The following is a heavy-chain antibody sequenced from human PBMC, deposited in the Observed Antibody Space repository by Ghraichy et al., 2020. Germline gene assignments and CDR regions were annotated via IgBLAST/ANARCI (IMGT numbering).Heavy chain of an antibody. Sequence: SETLSLTCTVSGGSISSYYWSWIRQPAGKGLEWIGRIYTSGSTNYNPSLKSRVTMSVDTSKNQFSLKLSSMTAADTAVYYWARELEPYPQDDAFDIWGQGTMVTVSS. CDR2: IYTSGST. CDR1: GGSISSYY. J-gene: IGHJ3*02. V-gene: IGHV4-4*07. CDR3: ARELEPYPQDDAFDI. D-gene: IGHD1-1*01.